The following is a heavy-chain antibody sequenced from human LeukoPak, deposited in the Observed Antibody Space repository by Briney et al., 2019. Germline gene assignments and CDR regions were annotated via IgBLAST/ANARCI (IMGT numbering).Heavy chain of an antibody. CDR2: IFYSGST. V-gene: IGHV4-59*12. D-gene: IGHD2-2*01. J-gene: IGHJ5*02. CDR1: GGSISSYY. CDR3: ARGYCSSTSCYRYWFDP. Sequence: SETLSLTCTVSGGSISSYYWSWIRQPPGKGLELIGYIFYSGSTNYNPSLKSRVTISVDTSKNQFSLKLSSVTAADTAVYYCARGYCSSTSCYRYWFDPWGQGTLVTVSS.